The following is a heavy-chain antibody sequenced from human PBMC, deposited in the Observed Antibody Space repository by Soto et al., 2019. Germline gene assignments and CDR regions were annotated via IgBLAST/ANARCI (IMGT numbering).Heavy chain of an antibody. CDR2: ISFDGKNR. D-gene: IGHD2-15*01. Sequence: QVQLVESGGGVVQPGKSLRLSCAASGFIFSNYGMHWVRQAPGKGLEWVALISFDGKNRNYADSVKGRFTIYRDNPKNTLYLEMNSLRPEDTAFYYCVKRGGVVGGSEHPFFEYWGQGTLVTVSS. CDR3: VKRGGVVGGSEHPFFEY. J-gene: IGHJ4*02. V-gene: IGHV3-30*18. CDR1: GFIFSNYG.